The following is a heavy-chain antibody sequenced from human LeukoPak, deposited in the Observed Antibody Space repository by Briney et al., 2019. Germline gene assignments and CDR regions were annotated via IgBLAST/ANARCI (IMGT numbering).Heavy chain of an antibody. J-gene: IGHJ4*02. Sequence: GGSLRLSCSASGFSFRSYAMHWVRQAPGKGLEYVSRISSDGGTTYYTDSVKGRFTISRDNSKNRLYLQMSGLRLEDTAVYYCVTGGYCTSTNCYTLLDYWGQGTLVTVSS. D-gene: IGHD2-2*02. CDR2: ISSDGGTT. CDR3: VTGGYCTSTNCYTLLDY. V-gene: IGHV3-64D*06. CDR1: GFSFRSYA.